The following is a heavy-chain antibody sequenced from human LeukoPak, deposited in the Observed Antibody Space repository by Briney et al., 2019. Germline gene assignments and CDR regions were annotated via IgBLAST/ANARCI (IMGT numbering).Heavy chain of an antibody. J-gene: IGHJ3*02. CDR2: IYARGSN. D-gene: IGHD3-16*02. CDR3: ARAKDNYRGNDAFDI. V-gene: IGHV4-4*07. CDR1: GGSISSYY. Sequence: PSETLSLTCTVSGGSISSYYCGWIRQSAGKGLDGVGRIYARGSNNYNPSLQSRVTMSVDTSKNPFSLKLSSVSAADTAVYYCARAKDNYRGNDAFDIWGQGTMVTVSS.